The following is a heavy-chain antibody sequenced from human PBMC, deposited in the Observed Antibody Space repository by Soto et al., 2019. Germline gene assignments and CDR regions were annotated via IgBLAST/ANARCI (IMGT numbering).Heavy chain of an antibody. J-gene: IGHJ4*02. Sequence: GESLKISCKGSGYSFAGYWITWVRQKPGKGLEWMGRIDPSDSQTYYSPSFRGHVTISVTKSITTVFLQWSSLRASDTAMYYCARQIYDSDTGPNFQYYFDSWGQGTPVTFSS. V-gene: IGHV5-10-1*01. CDR3: ARQIYDSDTGPNFQYYFDS. CDR2: IDPSDSQT. CDR1: GYSFAGYW. D-gene: IGHD3-22*01.